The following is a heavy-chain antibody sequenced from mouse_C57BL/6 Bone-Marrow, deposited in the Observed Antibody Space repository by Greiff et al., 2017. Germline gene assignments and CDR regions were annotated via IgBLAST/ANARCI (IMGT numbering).Heavy chain of an antibody. V-gene: IGHV1-54*01. D-gene: IGHD1-1*01. CDR2: INPGSGGT. Sequence: QVQLQQSGAELVRPGTSVKVSCKASGYAFTNYLIEWVKQRPGQGLEWIGVINPGSGGTNYNEKFKGKATLTADKSSSTAYMQLSSLTSEDSAVYVCARRTTVVGFDYWGQGTTLTVSS. CDR1: GYAFTNYL. CDR3: ARRTTVVGFDY. J-gene: IGHJ2*01.